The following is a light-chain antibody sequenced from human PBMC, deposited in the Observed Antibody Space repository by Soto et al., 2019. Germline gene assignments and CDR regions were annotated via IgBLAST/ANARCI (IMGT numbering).Light chain of an antibody. CDR3: AAWDDSLNGWV. V-gene: IGLV1-47*02. J-gene: IGLJ3*02. Sequence: QAVVTQPPSASGAPGQRVTISCSGRSSNIGSNFVYWYQQFPGTAPKVLIYDNNQRPSGVPDRFSGSKSGTSASLAISGLRSENEADYYCAAWDDSLNGWVFGGGTKLTVL. CDR1: SSNIGSNF. CDR2: DNN.